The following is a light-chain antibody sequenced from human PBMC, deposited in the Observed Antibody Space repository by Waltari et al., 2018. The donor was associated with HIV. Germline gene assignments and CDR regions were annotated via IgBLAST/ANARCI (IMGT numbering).Light chain of an antibody. CDR1: QSINTH. V-gene: IGKV3-11*01. J-gene: IGKJ4*01. CDR2: DAS. Sequence: DIVLTQSPATLSLSPGDGATLSCWARQSINTHLAWYQQKPGQAPRLLIYDASKRATGVPARFSGSVSGTDFTLTISILEPEDSAVYYCQQRTNWPFTFGGGTKVAI. CDR3: QQRTNWPFT.